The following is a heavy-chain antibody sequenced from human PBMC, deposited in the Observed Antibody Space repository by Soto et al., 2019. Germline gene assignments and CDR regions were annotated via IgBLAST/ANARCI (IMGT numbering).Heavy chain of an antibody. V-gene: IGHV1-8*01. CDR2: MNPNSGNP. CDR1: GYTFTSYD. CDR3: ASGREYCSGGSCYGAFDI. D-gene: IGHD2-15*01. Sequence: QVQLVQSGAEVKKPGASVKVSCKASGYTFTSYDINWVRQATGQGLEWMGWMNPNSGNPGYAQKFPGSVTMTRNTSISTAYMGLSSLRSEDTAVYYCASGREYCSGGSCYGAFDIWGQGTMVTVSS. J-gene: IGHJ3*02.